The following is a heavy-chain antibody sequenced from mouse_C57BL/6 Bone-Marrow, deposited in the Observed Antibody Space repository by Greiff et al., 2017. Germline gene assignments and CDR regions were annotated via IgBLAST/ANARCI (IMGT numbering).Heavy chain of an antibody. Sequence: EVHLVESGPGLVKPSQSLSLTCSVTGYSITSGYYWNWIRQFPGNKLEWMGYISYDGSNNYNPSLKNRISITRDTSKNQFFLKLNSVTTEDTATYYCARAGWFAYWGQGTLVTVSA. CDR1: GYSITSGYY. J-gene: IGHJ3*01. CDR2: ISYDGSN. V-gene: IGHV3-6*01. CDR3: ARAGWFAY.